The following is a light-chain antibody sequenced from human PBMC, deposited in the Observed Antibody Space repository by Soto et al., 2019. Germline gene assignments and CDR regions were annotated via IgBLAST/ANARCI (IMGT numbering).Light chain of an antibody. J-gene: IGLJ1*01. CDR3: SSSTSSKTYV. Sequence: QSVLTLPPSVSSTPGQSITISCTGTSTDVDRYNRVSWYQQPPITAPKVMIYEVSNRPSGVPDRFSGSKSGNTASLTISGLQPEDEADYYCSSSTSSKTYVFGTGTKVTVL. CDR2: EVS. V-gene: IGLV2-18*02. CDR1: STDVDRYNR.